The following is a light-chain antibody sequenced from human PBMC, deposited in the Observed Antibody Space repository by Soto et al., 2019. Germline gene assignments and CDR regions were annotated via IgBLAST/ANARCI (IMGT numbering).Light chain of an antibody. CDR1: HDINRY. Sequence: DIRLTQSPSFLSASVGDRVTITCRASHDINRYLAWYQQKPGKAPKLLIYAASTLHNAVPSRFSGAGSGTDFTLTISSLQSEDFAVYYCQQYNKWPYTFGQGTRLEIK. CDR3: QQYNKWPYT. CDR2: AAS. V-gene: IGKV1-9*01. J-gene: IGKJ2*01.